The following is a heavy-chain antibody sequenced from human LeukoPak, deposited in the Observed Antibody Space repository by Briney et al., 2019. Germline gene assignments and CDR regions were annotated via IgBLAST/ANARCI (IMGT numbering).Heavy chain of an antibody. D-gene: IGHD6-19*01. Sequence: GGSLRLSCAASGFTFSSYEMNWVRPAPGKGLEWVSYISSSGSTIYYADSVKGRFTISRDNAKNSLYLQMNSLRAEDTAVYYCAREQWLVRQFDYWGQGTLVTVSS. J-gene: IGHJ4*02. CDR3: AREQWLVRQFDY. CDR1: GFTFSSYE. V-gene: IGHV3-48*03. CDR2: ISSSGSTI.